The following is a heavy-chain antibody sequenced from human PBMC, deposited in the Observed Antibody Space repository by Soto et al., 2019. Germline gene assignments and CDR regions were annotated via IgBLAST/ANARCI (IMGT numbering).Heavy chain of an antibody. Sequence: ASVKVSCKASGYTFTSYGISWVRQAPGQGLEWMGWISAYNGNTNYAQKFQGRVTITADESTSTAYMELSRLRSDDTAVYYCARDHIAVAGNYGMDVWGQGTTVTVSS. CDR1: GYTFTSYG. V-gene: IGHV1-18*01. J-gene: IGHJ6*02. D-gene: IGHD6-19*01. CDR3: ARDHIAVAGNYGMDV. CDR2: ISAYNGNT.